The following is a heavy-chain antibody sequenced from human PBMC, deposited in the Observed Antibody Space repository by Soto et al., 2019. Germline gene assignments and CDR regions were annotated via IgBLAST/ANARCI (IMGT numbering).Heavy chain of an antibody. CDR2: ISWNSGSI. CDR1: GFTFDDYA. D-gene: IGHD3-9*01. J-gene: IGHJ4*02. CDR3: AKGNYDILTGYAGFDY. Sequence: PGGSLRLSCAASGFTFDDYAMHWVRQAPGKGLEWVSGISWNSGSIGYADSVKGRFTISRDNAKNSLYLQMNSLRAEDTALYYCAKGNYDILTGYAGFDYWGQGTLVTVSS. V-gene: IGHV3-9*01.